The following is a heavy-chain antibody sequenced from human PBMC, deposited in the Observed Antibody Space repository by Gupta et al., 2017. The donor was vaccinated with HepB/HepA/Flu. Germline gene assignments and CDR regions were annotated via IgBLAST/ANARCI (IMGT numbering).Heavy chain of an antibody. CDR3: ARDCPHDRDYYYYMDV. CDR1: GFAFSSYS. CDR2: ISSSSSSI. D-gene: IGHD3-22*01. Sequence: EVQLVESGGGLVKPGGSLRLSCSASGFAFSSYSMNWVRQAPGKGRAWVSSISSSSSSIYYADSVKVRFTISRDNAKNSLYLQMNSLRAEDTAVYYCARDCPHDRDYYYYMDVWGKGTTVTVSS. J-gene: IGHJ6*03. V-gene: IGHV3-21*01.